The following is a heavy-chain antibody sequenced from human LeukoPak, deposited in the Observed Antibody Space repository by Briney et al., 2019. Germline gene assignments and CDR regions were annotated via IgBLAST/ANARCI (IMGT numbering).Heavy chain of an antibody. J-gene: IGHJ5*02. Sequence: SETLSLTCAVYGGSFSGYYWSWIRQPPGKGLEWIGEINHSGSTNYNPSLKSRVTISVDTSKNQFSLKLSSVTAADTAVYYCARGTYCSGGSCYSRLPNWFDPWGQGTLVTVSS. D-gene: IGHD2-15*01. CDR3: ARGTYCSGGSCYSRLPNWFDP. V-gene: IGHV4-34*01. CDR1: GGSFSGYY. CDR2: INHSGST.